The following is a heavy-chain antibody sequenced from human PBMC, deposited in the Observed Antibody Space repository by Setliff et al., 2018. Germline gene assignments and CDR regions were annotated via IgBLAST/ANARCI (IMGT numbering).Heavy chain of an antibody. Sequence: GESLKISCRGSGYNFSDYWIGWVRQMPGKGLEWVGIIYPGDSDTRYSPSFQGQVTFSADKSISTAYLQWNSLQASDTAMYYCARQGCSSTSCHSIDYWGQGTLVTVSS. V-gene: IGHV5-51*01. CDR3: ARQGCSSTSCHSIDY. CDR2: IYPGDSDT. J-gene: IGHJ4*02. CDR1: GYNFSDYW. D-gene: IGHD2-2*01.